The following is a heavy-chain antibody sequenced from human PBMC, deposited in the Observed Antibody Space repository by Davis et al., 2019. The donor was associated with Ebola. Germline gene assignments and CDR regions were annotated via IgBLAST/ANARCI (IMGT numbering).Heavy chain of an antibody. Sequence: MPSETLSLTCTVSGGSISSSYWSWIRQPPGKGLEWIGYIYHSESSNYNPSLKSRVTISVDTSKNHFSLQLIYVTAADTAVYYCARVSRWLVPGTYYYYGMDVWGQGTTVTVSS. CDR2: IYHSESS. CDR1: GGSISSSY. CDR3: ARVSRWLVPGTYYYYGMDV. D-gene: IGHD6-19*01. V-gene: IGHV4-59*01. J-gene: IGHJ6*02.